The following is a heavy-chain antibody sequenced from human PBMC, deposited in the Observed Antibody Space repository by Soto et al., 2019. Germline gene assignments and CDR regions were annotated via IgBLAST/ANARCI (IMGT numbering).Heavy chain of an antibody. J-gene: IGHJ6*02. V-gene: IGHV4-59*01. CDR3: ARDLWGYCGTDCYPLDV. CDR2: MYNTGST. CDR1: GGSISRYY. Sequence: ASETLSLTCTVSGGSISRYYWSWIRQPPGKGLEWIGYMYNTGSTVYNPPFKSRVTISVDTSKNQISLKLNSVTAADTAVYYCARDLWGYCGTDCYPLDVWGQGTTVTVSS. D-gene: IGHD2-21*02.